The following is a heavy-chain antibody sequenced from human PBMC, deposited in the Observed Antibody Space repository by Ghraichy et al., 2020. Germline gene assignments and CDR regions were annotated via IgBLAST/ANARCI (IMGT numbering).Heavy chain of an antibody. Sequence: GGSLRLSCTASGFTFGDYAMSWVRQAPGKGLEWVGFIRSKAYGGTTEYAASVKGRFTISRDDSKSIAYLQMNSLKTEDTAVYYCTAEDDSSGYDDAFDIWGQGTMVTVSS. CDR3: TAEDDSSGYDDAFDI. V-gene: IGHV3-49*04. CDR1: GFTFGDYA. D-gene: IGHD3-22*01. CDR2: IRSKAYGGTT. J-gene: IGHJ3*02.